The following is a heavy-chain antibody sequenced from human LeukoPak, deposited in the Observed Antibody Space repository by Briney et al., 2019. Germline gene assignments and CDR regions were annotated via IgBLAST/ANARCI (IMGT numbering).Heavy chain of an antibody. CDR2: ISSSSSYI. D-gene: IGHD5-12*01. CDR1: GFTFSSYS. V-gene: IGHV3-21*01. J-gene: IGHJ6*03. Sequence: PGGSLRLSCAASGFTFSSYSMNWVRQAPGKGLEWVSSISSSSSYIYYADSVKGRFTISRDNAKNSLYLQMNSLRAEDTAVYYCARDGSMPEIVATRESDFYYYYYYMDVWGKGTTVTISS. CDR3: ARDGSMPEIVATRESDFYYYYYYMDV.